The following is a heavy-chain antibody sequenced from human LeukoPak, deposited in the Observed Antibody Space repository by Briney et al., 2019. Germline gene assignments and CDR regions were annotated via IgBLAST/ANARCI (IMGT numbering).Heavy chain of an antibody. Sequence: SSETLSLTCTVSGGSISSYYWSWIRQPPGKGLEWIGYIYYSGSTNYNPSLKSRVTISVETSKNEFSLKLRSVTAADTAVYYCARSLYYYGSDSFDIWGQGTMVTVSS. CDR1: GGSISSYY. CDR2: IYYSGST. CDR3: ARSLYYYGSDSFDI. J-gene: IGHJ3*02. D-gene: IGHD3-10*01. V-gene: IGHV4-59*01.